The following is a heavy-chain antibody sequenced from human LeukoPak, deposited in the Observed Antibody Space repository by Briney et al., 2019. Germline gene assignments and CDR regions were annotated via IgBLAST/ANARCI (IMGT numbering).Heavy chain of an antibody. CDR1: GYTFSDYY. CDR2: INPNSGGT. J-gene: IGHJ4*02. Sequence: GASVKVSCKDSGYTFSDYYIHWVRQAPGQGLEWMGWINPNSGGTNYAQNFQGRVTMTRDTSIITAYMELSSLRSEDTAVYYCARELDGSGSYYPDYWGQGTLVSVSS. D-gene: IGHD3-10*01. CDR3: ARELDGSGSYYPDY. V-gene: IGHV1-2*02.